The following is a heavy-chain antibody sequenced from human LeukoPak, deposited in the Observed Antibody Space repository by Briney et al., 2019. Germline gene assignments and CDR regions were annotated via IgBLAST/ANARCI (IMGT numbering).Heavy chain of an antibody. CDR3: ARRGSSYDFWSGYQPYFDY. Sequence: PSQTLSLTCTVSGGSISSGDYYWGWIRQPPGKGLEWIGSIYYSGSIYYNPSLKSRVTISVDTSKNQFSLKLSSVTAADTAVYYCARRGSSYDFWSGYQPYFDYWGQGTLVTVSS. D-gene: IGHD3-3*01. V-gene: IGHV4-39*01. J-gene: IGHJ4*02. CDR2: IYYSGSI. CDR1: GGSISSGDYY.